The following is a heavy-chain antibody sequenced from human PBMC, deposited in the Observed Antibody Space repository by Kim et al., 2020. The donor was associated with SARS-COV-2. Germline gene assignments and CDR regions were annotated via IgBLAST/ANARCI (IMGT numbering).Heavy chain of an antibody. D-gene: IGHD3-16*01. Sequence: GGSLRLSCAVSGFTVSTNYMNWVRQAPGKGLEWVSVIYSGGNTYYVDSVKGRFNISRDNSKNTLYLQMNSLRAEDTAVYYCARASSRGTLRDWGQGTLVTVSS. CDR2: IYSGGNT. V-gene: IGHV3-66*01. J-gene: IGHJ4*02. CDR3: ARASSRGTLRD. CDR1: GFTVSTNY.